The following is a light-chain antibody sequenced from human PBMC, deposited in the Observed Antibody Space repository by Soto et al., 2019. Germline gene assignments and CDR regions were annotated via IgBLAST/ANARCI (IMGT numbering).Light chain of an antibody. CDR2: AAS. CDR1: QGIRDD. Sequence: DIQLTQSPSSLSASVGDRVTITCRASQGIRDDLGWYQQKAGEAPKRLIYAASSLHSGVPSRFSGSGSGTEFTLSISSLQPEDFATYYCLQYRSFPRTFGQGTKVDIK. V-gene: IGKV1-17*01. CDR3: LQYRSFPRT. J-gene: IGKJ1*01.